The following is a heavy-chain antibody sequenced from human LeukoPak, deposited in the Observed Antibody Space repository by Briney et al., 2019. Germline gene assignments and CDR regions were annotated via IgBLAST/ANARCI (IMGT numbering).Heavy chain of an antibody. CDR1: GFTFSSYA. Sequence: GGSLRLSYAASGFTFSSYAMNWVRQAPGKGLEWVSAISHSGASTYYADSVKGRFTISRDNSKNTLYLQMNSLGAEDTAVYYCAKSVAPYCSGGSCFDAFDIWGQGTMVTVSS. V-gene: IGHV3-23*01. CDR3: AKSVAPYCSGGSCFDAFDI. CDR2: ISHSGAST. D-gene: IGHD2-15*01. J-gene: IGHJ3*02.